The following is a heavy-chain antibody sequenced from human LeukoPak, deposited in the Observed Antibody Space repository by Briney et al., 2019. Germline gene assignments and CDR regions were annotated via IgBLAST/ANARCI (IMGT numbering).Heavy chain of an antibody. D-gene: IGHD6-13*01. J-gene: IGHJ5*02. V-gene: IGHV3-23*01. Sequence: GGSLRLSCAASGFTFSSYAMSWVRQAPGKGLEWVSAISGSGGSTYCADSVKGRFTISRDNSKNTLYLQMNSLRAEDTAVYYCASSYSSSWYAWFDPWGQGTLVTVSS. CDR2: ISGSGGST. CDR1: GFTFSSYA. CDR3: ASSYSSSWYAWFDP.